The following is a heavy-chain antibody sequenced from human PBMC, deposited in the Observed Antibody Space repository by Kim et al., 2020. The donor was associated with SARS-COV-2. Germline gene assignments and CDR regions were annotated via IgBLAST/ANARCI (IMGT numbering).Heavy chain of an antibody. CDR1: GFTFSAYD. CDR2: ITKNSATI. CDR3: VRDRWGGAFDI. V-gene: IGHV3-48*02. J-gene: IGHJ3*02. Sequence: GGSLRLSCATSGFTFSAYDMNWVRLPPGKGLEWLSFITKNSATIYYSDSLKGRFTVSRDNAKNSLYLQMNSLRDEDTGVYYCVRDRWGGAFDICGQGRMV. D-gene: IGHD3-16*01.